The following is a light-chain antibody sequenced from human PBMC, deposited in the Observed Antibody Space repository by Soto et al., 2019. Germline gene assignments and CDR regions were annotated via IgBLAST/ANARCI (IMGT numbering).Light chain of an antibody. CDR2: KAS. J-gene: IGKJ1*01. CDR3: QQYNSRT. CDR1: QSISSW. V-gene: IGKV1-5*03. Sequence: IRMTQSPSSLSASTGDRVTITCRASQSISSWLAWYQQKPGKAPKLLIYKASSLESGVPSRFSGSGSGTEFTLTISSLQPDDFATYYCQQYNSRTFGQGTKVDIK.